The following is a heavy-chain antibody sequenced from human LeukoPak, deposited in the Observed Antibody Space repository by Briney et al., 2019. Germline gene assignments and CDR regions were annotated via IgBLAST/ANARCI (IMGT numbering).Heavy chain of an antibody. V-gene: IGHV3-30*04. Sequence: GGSLRLPCAASGFTFSNFAMHWVRQAPGKGLEWVAVISYDGSNKYYADSVKGRFTISRDNSKNTLYLQMNSLRAEDTAVYYCARGNYGGNRGDFDYWGQGTLVTVSS. J-gene: IGHJ4*02. CDR3: ARGNYGGNRGDFDY. CDR2: ISYDGSNK. CDR1: GFTFSNFA. D-gene: IGHD4-23*01.